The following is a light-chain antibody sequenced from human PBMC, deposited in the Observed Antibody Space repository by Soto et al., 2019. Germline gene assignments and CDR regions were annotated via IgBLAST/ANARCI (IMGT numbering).Light chain of an antibody. J-gene: IGLJ2*01. CDR3: QTWGSGIVV. CDR1: SGHSNYA. Sequence: QSVLTQSPSASASLGASVKLTCTLSSGHSNYAIAWHQQQSEKGPRYLMKLNSDGSHSKGDGIPDRFSGSSSGAERYLPISSLQSEDEADSYCQTWGSGIVVFGGGTKLTVL. CDR2: LNSDGSH. V-gene: IGLV4-69*02.